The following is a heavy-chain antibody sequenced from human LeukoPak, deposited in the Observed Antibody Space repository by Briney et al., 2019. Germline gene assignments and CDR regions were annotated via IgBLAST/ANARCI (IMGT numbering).Heavy chain of an antibody. Sequence: SETLSLTCTVSGGSISSYYWSWIRQPPGKGLEWIGYIYYSGSTNYKPSLKSRVTISVDTSKNQFSLKLSSVTAADTAVYYCARFSYGSLDYYYYYYMDVWGKGTTVTVSS. CDR1: GGSISSYY. D-gene: IGHD5-18*01. CDR2: IYYSGST. CDR3: ARFSYGSLDYYYYYYMDV. V-gene: IGHV4-59*01. J-gene: IGHJ6*03.